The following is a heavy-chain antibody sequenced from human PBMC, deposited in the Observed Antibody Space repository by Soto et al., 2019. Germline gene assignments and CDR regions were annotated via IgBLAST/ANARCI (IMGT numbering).Heavy chain of an antibody. V-gene: IGHV5-51*01. D-gene: IGHD6-13*01. CDR3: ALYFVHTGYRSFDI. Sequence: PGESLKISCKGSGYSFTNYWIGWVRQMPGKGLEGMGIISPADSNTRYSPSFQGQVTISADKSITTAYLQWRSLQASDTAMYYCALYFVHTGYRSFDIWGKGTMVTVSS. CDR2: ISPADSNT. CDR1: GYSFTNYW. J-gene: IGHJ3*02.